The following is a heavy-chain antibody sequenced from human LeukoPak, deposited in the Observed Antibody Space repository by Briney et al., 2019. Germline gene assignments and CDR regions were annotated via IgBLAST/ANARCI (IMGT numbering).Heavy chain of an antibody. J-gene: IGHJ4*02. CDR3: ARGTYRYFDY. V-gene: IGHV3-48*01. Sequence: PGGSLRLSCAASGITFSDYSMNWVRQAPGKGLEWVSYISSSSGTIYYADSVKGRFTISRDNAKNSLYLQMNSLRAEDTAVCYCARGTYRYFDYWGQGTLVAVSS. D-gene: IGHD2-2*02. CDR1: GITFSDYS. CDR2: ISSSSGTI.